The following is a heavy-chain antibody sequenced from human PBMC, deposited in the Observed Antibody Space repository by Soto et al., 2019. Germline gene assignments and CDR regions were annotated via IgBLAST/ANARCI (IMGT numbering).Heavy chain of an antibody. CDR2: ISYGGTT. D-gene: IGHD2-15*01. Sequence: QVQLQESGPGLVKPSQTLSLTCTVSGGSMNSGGYCWNWIRQHPGEGLEWIGCISYGGTTSYNPSLXSXXTISVDTSKNQFSLKLRSVTAADTAVYYCSRGILVWGQGTLITVSS. J-gene: IGHJ4*02. V-gene: IGHV4-31*03. CDR1: GGSMNSGGYC. CDR3: SRGILV.